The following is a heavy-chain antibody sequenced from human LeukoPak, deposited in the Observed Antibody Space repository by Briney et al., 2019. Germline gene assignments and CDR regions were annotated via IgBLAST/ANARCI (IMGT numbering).Heavy chain of an antibody. Sequence: SVKVSCKASGGTFSSYAISWVRQAPGQGLEWMGRIIPIFGIANYAQKFQGRVTITADKSTSTAYMELSSLRSEDTAVYYCAFPRGRSRDGYNWVFDYWGQRTLVTVSS. CDR2: IIPIFGIA. CDR1: GGTFSSYA. V-gene: IGHV1-69*04. J-gene: IGHJ4*02. D-gene: IGHD5-24*01. CDR3: AFPRGRSRDGYNWVFDY.